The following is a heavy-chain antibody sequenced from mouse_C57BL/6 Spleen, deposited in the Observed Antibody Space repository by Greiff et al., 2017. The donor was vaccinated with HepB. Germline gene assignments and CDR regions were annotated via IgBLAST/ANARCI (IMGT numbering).Heavy chain of an antibody. Sequence: QVQLQQSGAELARPGASVKLSCKASGYTFTSYGISWVKQRTGQGLEWIGEIYPRSGNTYYNEKFKGKATLTVDKSSSRAYMQLSSLTSEDSAVYYCVYGSYEHFDVWGTGTTVTVSS. CDR1: GYTFTSYG. CDR2: IYPRSGNT. CDR3: VYGSYEHFDV. V-gene: IGHV1-81*01. D-gene: IGHD2-1*01. J-gene: IGHJ1*03.